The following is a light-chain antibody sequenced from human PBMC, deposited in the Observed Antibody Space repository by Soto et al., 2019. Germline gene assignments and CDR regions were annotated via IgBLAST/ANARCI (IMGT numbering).Light chain of an antibody. CDR1: QSISSW. CDR3: QQYGSSPKT. CDR2: KAS. Sequence: DIQMTQSPSTLSASVGDRFTITCRASQSISSWLAWYQQKPGKAPKLLIYKASSLESGVPSRFIGSGLVTDFTLTISRLEPEDFAVYYCQQYGSSPKTFGQGTKVDIK. J-gene: IGKJ1*01. V-gene: IGKV1-5*03.